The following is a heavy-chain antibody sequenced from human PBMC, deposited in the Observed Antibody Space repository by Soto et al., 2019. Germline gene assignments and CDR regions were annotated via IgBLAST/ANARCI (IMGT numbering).Heavy chain of an antibody. CDR2: IIPIFGTA. CDR3: ARGEPSIAVVTALWGYFDL. D-gene: IGHD2-21*02. V-gene: IGHV1-69*06. J-gene: IGHJ2*01. Sequence: QVQLVQSGAEVKKPGSSVKVSCKASGGTFSSYAISWVQQAPGQGLAWMGGIIPIFGTANYAQKFQGRVTITADKSTSTACMELSSLGSDDTAVYYCARGEPSIAVVTALWGYFDLWGRGTLVTVSS. CDR1: GGTFSSYA.